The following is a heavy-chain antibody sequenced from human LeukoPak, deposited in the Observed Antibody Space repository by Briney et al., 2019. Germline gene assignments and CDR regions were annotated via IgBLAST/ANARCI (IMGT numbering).Heavy chain of an antibody. Sequence: SETLSLTCTVSGGSISSGSYYWGWIRQPPGKGLEWIGSIYYSGSTYYNPSLKSRVTISVDTSKNQFSLKLSSVTAADTAVYYCARYYFYSGSYPFDYWGQGTLVTVSS. CDR2: IYYSGST. CDR3: ARYYFYSGSYPFDY. J-gene: IGHJ4*02. D-gene: IGHD3-22*01. CDR1: GGSISSGSYY. V-gene: IGHV4-39*07.